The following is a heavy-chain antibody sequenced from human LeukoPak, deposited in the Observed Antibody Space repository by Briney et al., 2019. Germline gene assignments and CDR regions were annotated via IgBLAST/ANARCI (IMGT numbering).Heavy chain of an antibody. CDR2: IWFDGSNK. CDR3: ARDSGSYYRSDYYYYMDV. Sequence: LWGSLRLSCAASGFTFSSFGMHWVRQAPGKGLEWVAVIWFDGSNKYFGDSVKGRFTISRDNSKITLYLQMNSLRAEDTAVYYCARDSGSYYRSDYYYYMDVWGKGTTVTVSS. J-gene: IGHJ6*03. D-gene: IGHD1-26*01. CDR1: GFTFSSFG. V-gene: IGHV3-33*01.